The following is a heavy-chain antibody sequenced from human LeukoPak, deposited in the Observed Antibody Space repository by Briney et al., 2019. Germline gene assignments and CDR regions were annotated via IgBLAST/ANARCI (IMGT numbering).Heavy chain of an antibody. CDR2: TYYRSKRYS. V-gene: IGHV6-1*01. CDR1: GDSVSRNSAA. D-gene: IGHD6-13*01. Sequence: SQTLSLTCAISGDSVSRNSAAGNWITQSPSRGLEWLGRTYYRSKRYSHYAVSVRGRITINSDTSKNQFSLQLNSVTPEDTAVYYCARYGTIWYLDYWGQGTLVTVSS. J-gene: IGHJ4*02. CDR3: ARYGTIWYLDY.